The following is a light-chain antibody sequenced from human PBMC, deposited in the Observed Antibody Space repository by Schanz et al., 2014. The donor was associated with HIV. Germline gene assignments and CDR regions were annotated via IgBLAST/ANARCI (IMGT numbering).Light chain of an antibody. CDR3: QSFDSSLNGVV. V-gene: IGLV1-40*01. Sequence: QSVLAQPPSVSGAPGQRVNISCTGSSSNIGADFDVHWYQLLPGTAPKLLIFDNTNRPSGVPARFSGSKSGSSASLAISGLQAEDEADYFCQSFDSSLNGVVFGGGTKLTVL. J-gene: IGLJ3*02. CDR1: SSNIGADFD. CDR2: DNT.